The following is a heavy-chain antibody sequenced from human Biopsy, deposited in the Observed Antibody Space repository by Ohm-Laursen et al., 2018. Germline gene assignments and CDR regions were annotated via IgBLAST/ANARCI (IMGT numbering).Heavy chain of an antibody. Sequence: ASVKVSCKAPGGTFSNYGVNWVRQVPGQGLEWLGGNIPILGTGNYAQKFQDRVTVAADTSTSTATMELRSLRSDDTAVYYCATKLTGYFHHWGQGTLIIVSS. V-gene: IGHV1-69*06. CDR1: GGTFSNYG. J-gene: IGHJ1*01. CDR2: NIPILGTG. D-gene: IGHD3-9*01. CDR3: ATKLTGYFHH.